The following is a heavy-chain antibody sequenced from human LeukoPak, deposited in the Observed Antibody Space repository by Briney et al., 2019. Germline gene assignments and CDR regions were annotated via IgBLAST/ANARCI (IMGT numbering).Heavy chain of an antibody. J-gene: IGHJ4*02. CDR2: IAYSGST. D-gene: IGHD1-1*01. CDR1: GSSISSSDYY. Sequence: SETLSLTCTVSGSSISSSDYYWGWIRQPPGQGRECIGSIAYSGSTYYNPSLKSRVTISVDTSKNQFSLKLSSVTAADTAVYYCARYNWNEGLRYFDYWGQGTLVTVSS. CDR3: ARYNWNEGLRYFDY. V-gene: IGHV4-39*07.